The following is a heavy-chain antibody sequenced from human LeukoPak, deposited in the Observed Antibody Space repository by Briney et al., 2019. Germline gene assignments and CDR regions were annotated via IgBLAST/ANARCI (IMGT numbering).Heavy chain of an antibody. CDR3: AKDGDGYPDY. CDR1: GFTFGSYG. CDR2: ISYDGSNK. J-gene: IGHJ4*02. Sequence: GGSLRLSCAASGFTFGSYGMHWVRQAPGKGLEWVAVISYDGSNKYYADSVKGRFTISRDNSKNTLYLQMNSLRAEDTAVYYCAKDGDGYPDYWGQGTLVTVSS. V-gene: IGHV3-30*18. D-gene: IGHD2-21*02.